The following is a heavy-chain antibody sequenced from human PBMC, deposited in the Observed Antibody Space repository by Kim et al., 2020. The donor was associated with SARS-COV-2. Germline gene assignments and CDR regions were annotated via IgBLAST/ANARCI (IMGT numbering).Heavy chain of an antibody. CDR2: VFNAGST. Sequence: SETLSLTCSVSGDSVTSYYWSWIRQPPGKGLEWIGYVFNAGSTKYSPSLKSRVSISADTSKNQFSLRLRSVTSADTAVYYCSRGNYATSFDYWCQGNLAT. CDR3: SRGNYATSFDY. V-gene: IGHV4-59*02. D-gene: IGHD1-7*01. J-gene: IGHJ4*02. CDR1: GDSVTSYY.